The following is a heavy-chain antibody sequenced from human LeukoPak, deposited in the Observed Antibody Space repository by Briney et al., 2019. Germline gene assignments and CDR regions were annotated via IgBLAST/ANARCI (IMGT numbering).Heavy chain of an antibody. V-gene: IGHV3-48*02. J-gene: IGHJ6*02. D-gene: IGHD3-22*01. CDR3: ARDLLLYLGVQTAYFYYGLDV. Sequence: GGSLRLSCAASGFTFSTYSMNWVRQAPGKGLEWVSYISSSISTMYYADSVEGRFTISRDDAKNSLFLQMNSLRDEDTAVYYCARDLLLYLGVQTAYFYYGLDVWGQGTTVTVSS. CDR2: ISSSISTM. CDR1: GFTFSTYS.